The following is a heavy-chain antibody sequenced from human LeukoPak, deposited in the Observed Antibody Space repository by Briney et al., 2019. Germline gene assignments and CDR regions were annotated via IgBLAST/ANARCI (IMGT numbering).Heavy chain of an antibody. CDR2: INTNTGNP. V-gene: IGHV7-4-1*02. CDR3: ARFSRRGSGSYRRSPFDY. D-gene: IGHD3-10*01. Sequence: GASVKVSCKASGYTFTTYAINWVRQAPGQGLEWMGWINTNTGNPTYAQGFTGRFVFSLDTSVSAAYLQISSLKAEDTAVYYCARFSRRGSGSYRRSPFDYWGQGTLVTVSS. CDR1: GYTFTTYA. J-gene: IGHJ4*02.